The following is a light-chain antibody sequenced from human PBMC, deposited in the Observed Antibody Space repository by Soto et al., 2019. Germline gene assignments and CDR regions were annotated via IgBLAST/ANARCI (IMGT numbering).Light chain of an antibody. Sequence: EIVLTQSPGTLSFLPGERATLSCRASRSVTNNYLAWHQQKPGQTPRLLIYGASSRATGIPDRFSGSGSGTDFTLTISRLEPEDFAVYYCQQHGSSPITFGQGTLLEIK. CDR2: GAS. J-gene: IGKJ5*01. V-gene: IGKV3-20*01. CDR3: QQHGSSPIT. CDR1: RSVTNNY.